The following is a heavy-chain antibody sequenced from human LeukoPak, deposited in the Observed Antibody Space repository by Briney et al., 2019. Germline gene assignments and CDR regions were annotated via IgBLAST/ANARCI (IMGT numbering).Heavy chain of an antibody. CDR1: GFTFSSYA. V-gene: IGHV3-23*01. J-gene: IGHJ6*02. CDR3: AKPKGRSSPPYYYYGMDV. D-gene: IGHD6-13*01. CDR2: ISGSGGST. Sequence: GGSLRLSCAASGFTFSSYAMSWVRQAPGKGLEWVSAISGSGGSTYYADSVKGRFTISRDNSKNTLYPQMNSLRAEDTAVYYCAKPKGRSSPPYYYYGMDVWGQGTTVTVSS.